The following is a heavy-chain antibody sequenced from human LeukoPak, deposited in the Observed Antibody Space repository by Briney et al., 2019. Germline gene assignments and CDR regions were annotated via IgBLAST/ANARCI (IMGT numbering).Heavy chain of an antibody. Sequence: GASVKVSCKASGFTFSSSAVQWVRQARGQRLEWIGWTVVGSGNTNYAQKFQERVTITRDMSTSTAYMELSSLRSEDTAVYYCARAGTITMVRGVINPFDYWGQGTLVTVSS. V-gene: IGHV1-58*01. CDR3: ARAGTITMVRGVINPFDY. D-gene: IGHD3-10*01. CDR2: TVVGSGNT. CDR1: GFTFSSSA. J-gene: IGHJ4*02.